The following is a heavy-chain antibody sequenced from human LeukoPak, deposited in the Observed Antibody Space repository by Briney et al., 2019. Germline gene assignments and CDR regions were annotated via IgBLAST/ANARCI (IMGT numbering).Heavy chain of an antibody. CDR1: GFTVSNNY. CDR3: ARKGRGSFDY. CDR2: ITSSGNTI. Sequence: GGSLRLSCAVSGFTVSNNYMSWVRQAPGKGLEWVSYITSSGNTIYYADSVKGRFTISRDNAKNSLFLQMNSLRADDTAVYYCARKGRGSFDYWGQGTLVTVSS. V-gene: IGHV3-48*03. J-gene: IGHJ4*02.